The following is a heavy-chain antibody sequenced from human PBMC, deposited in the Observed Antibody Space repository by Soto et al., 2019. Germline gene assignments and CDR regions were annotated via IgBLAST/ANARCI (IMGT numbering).Heavy chain of an antibody. J-gene: IGHJ4*02. CDR2: ISAYNGKT. Sequence: QVQLVQSGAEVKKPGASVKVACKASGDTFTSYGISWVRQAPGQGLEWMGWISAYNGKTNYAQKLQGRVTMTTDTSTSTVYMELRSLRSDDTAVYYCARDWKEKVGSTFYYWGQGTLVAVSS. D-gene: IGHD1-26*01. V-gene: IGHV1-18*01. CDR3: ARDWKEKVGSTFYY. CDR1: GDTFTSYG.